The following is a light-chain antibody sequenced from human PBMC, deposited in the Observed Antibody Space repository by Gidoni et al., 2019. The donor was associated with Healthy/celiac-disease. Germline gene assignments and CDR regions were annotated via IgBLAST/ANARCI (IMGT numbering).Light chain of an antibody. V-gene: IGKV1-33*01. CDR1: QDISNY. Sequence: DIQLAQSPSSLSASVGDRVTITCQASQDISNYLNWYQQKPGKAPKLLIYDASNLETGVPSRFSGSGSGTDFTFTISSLQPEDIATYYCQQYYNYPTSFGQGTRLEIK. CDR2: DAS. CDR3: QQYYNYPTS. J-gene: IGKJ5*01.